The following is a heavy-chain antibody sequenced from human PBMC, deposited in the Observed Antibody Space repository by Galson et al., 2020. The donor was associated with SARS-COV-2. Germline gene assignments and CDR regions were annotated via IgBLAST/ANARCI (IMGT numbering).Heavy chain of an antibody. D-gene: IGHD6-13*01. CDR2: ISYDGSNK. CDR3: ARGRSTWYQDAFDI. J-gene: IGHJ3*02. V-gene: IGHV3-30*03. CDR1: GFTFSSYG. Sequence: GGSLRLSCAASGFTFSSYGMHWVRQAPGKGLEWVAVISYDGSNKYYADSVKGRFTISRDNSKNTLSLQMNSLRPEDTDVYYCARGRSTWYQDAFDIWGQGTMVTVSS.